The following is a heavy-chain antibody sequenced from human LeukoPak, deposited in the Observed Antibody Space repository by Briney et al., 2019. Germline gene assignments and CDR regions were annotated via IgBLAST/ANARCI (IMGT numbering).Heavy chain of an antibody. Sequence: SVKVSCKASGGTFSSYAISWVRQAPGQGLEWMGGIIPIFGTANYAQKFQGRVTITADESTSTAYMELSSLRSEDTAVYYCASAGTFGGVIGYYMDVWGKGTTVTISS. CDR2: IIPIFGTA. J-gene: IGHJ6*03. D-gene: IGHD3-16*02. CDR1: GGTFSSYA. CDR3: ASAGTFGGVIGYYMDV. V-gene: IGHV1-69*13.